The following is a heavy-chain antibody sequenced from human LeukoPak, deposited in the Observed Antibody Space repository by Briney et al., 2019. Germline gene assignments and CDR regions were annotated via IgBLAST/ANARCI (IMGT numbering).Heavy chain of an antibody. CDR3: TRDTGTTGEVKFDP. V-gene: IGHV4-59*12. CDR2: IYYSGST. Sequence: SETLSLTCTVSGGSISSYYWSWIQQPPGKGLEWIGYIYYSGSTNYNPSLKSRVTISVDTSKSQFSLNLMSVTAADTAVYYCTRDTGTTGEVKFDPWGQGTLVTVSS. CDR1: GGSISSYY. D-gene: IGHD4-17*01. J-gene: IGHJ5*02.